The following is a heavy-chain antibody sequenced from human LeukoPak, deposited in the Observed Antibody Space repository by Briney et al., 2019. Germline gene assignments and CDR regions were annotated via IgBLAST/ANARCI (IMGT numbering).Heavy chain of an antibody. V-gene: IGHV3-48*01. D-gene: IGHD3-16*01. J-gene: IGHJ3*02. Sequence: GGSLRLSCAASAFIFSNYPMNWVRQAPGKGLEWVSYITGKSDTVYYADSVKGRFIISRDNAKNSLYLQMNSLKAEDTAIYYCVRDHAYAFDMWGQGTRVTVSS. CDR3: VRDHAYAFDM. CDR2: ITGKSDTV. CDR1: AFIFSNYP.